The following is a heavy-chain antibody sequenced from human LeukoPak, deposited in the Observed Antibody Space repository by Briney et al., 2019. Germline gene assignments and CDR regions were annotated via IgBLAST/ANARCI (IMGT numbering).Heavy chain of an antibody. D-gene: IGHD4-17*01. J-gene: IGHJ6*03. Sequence: GGSLRLSCAASGFTFSTYWMHWVRQAPGKGLEWVAVISYDGSNKYYADSVKGRFTISRDNSKNTLYLQMNSLRAEDTAVYYCAKDGMGGDYAYYYYYMDVWGKGTTVTVSS. CDR3: AKDGMGGDYAYYYYYMDV. V-gene: IGHV3-30*18. CDR2: ISYDGSNK. CDR1: GFTFSTYW.